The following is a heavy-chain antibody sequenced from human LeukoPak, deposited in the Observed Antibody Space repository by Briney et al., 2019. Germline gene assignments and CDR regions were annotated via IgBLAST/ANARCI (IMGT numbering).Heavy chain of an antibody. CDR3: ARAYPYYYYGMDV. CDR2: INSDGSST. CDR1: GFTFSSYW. Sequence: PPGGSLRLSCAASGFTFSSYWMHWVRQAPGKGLVWVSRINSDGSSTSYADSVKGRFTISRDNAKNTLYLQMNSLRAEDTAVYYCARAYPYYYYGMDVWGQGTTVTVSS. V-gene: IGHV3-74*01. J-gene: IGHJ6*02.